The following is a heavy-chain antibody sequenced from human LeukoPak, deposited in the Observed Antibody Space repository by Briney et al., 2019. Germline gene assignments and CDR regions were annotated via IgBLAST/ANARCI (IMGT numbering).Heavy chain of an antibody. CDR1: GFTFSSYG. CDR2: IRYDGSNK. V-gene: IGHV3-30*02. Sequence: GGSLRLSCAASGFTFSSYGMHWVRQAPGKGLEWVAFIRYDGSNKYYPDSVKGRFTISRDNSKNTLYLQMNSLRAEDTAVYYCAGAVLWFGEKDAFDIWGQGTMVTVSS. J-gene: IGHJ3*02. D-gene: IGHD3-10*01. CDR3: AGAVLWFGEKDAFDI.